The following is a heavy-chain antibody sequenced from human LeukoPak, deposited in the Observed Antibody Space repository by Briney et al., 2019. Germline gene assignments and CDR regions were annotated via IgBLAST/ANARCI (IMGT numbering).Heavy chain of an antibody. CDR3: ARGPGPADDGGGYCFDY. D-gene: IGHD3-22*01. CDR2: INPSGGST. J-gene: IGHJ4*02. V-gene: IGHV1-46*01. Sequence: GASVKVSCKASGYTLTSYYLYWVRQAPGQGLEWMGVINPSGGSTTSAQKFQGRVTVTRDTSTSTVYMELRSLRSEDTAVYYCARGPGPADDGGGYCFDYWGQGTLVTVSS. CDR1: GYTLTSYY.